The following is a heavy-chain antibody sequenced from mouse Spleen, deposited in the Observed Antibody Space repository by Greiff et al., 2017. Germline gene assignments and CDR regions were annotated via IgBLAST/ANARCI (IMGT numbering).Heavy chain of an antibody. CDR2: INPYNGGT. Sequence: VQLQQSGPVLVKPGASVKMSCKASGYTFTDYYMNWVKQSHGKSLEWIGVINPYNGGTSYNQKFKGKATLTVDKSSSTAYMELNSLTSEDSAVYYCARSLLLNYFDYWGQGTTLTVSS. J-gene: IGHJ2*01. CDR1: GYTFTDYY. CDR3: ARSLLLNYFDY. V-gene: IGHV1-19*01. D-gene: IGHD1-1*01.